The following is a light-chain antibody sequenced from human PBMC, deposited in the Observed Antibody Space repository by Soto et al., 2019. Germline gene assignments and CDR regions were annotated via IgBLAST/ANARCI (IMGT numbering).Light chain of an antibody. CDR1: HDISIY. V-gene: IGKV1-33*01. J-gene: IGKJ1*01. CDR3: QQTYNLPRT. CDR2: DAS. Sequence: DIQMTQSPSSLSASVGDRVTITCQASHDISIYLNWYQQKPGKAPKLLIYDASNLETGVPSRFSGSGSGTEFTLTINKMQREDFATYYCQQTYNLPRTFGQGTKVDIK.